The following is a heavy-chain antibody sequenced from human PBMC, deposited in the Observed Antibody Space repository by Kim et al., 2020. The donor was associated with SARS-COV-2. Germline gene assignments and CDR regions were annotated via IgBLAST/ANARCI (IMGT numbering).Heavy chain of an antibody. CDR3: ARVDTAWDFDY. D-gene: IGHD5-18*01. Sequence: GGSLRLSCAASGLTVSSNYMNWVRQAPGKGLEWVSVIYNGGSTYYADSVKGRFTISRDNSKNMLYLQMNSLRTEDTAVYYCARVDTAWDFDYWGQGTLVTVSS. V-gene: IGHV3-66*02. CDR1: GLTVSSNY. CDR2: IYNGGST. J-gene: IGHJ4*02.